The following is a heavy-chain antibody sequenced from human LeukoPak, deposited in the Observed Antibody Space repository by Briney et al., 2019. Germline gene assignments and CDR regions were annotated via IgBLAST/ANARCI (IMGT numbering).Heavy chain of an antibody. CDR3: ARDNSVGDIAWWFDP. Sequence: PSVKVSCKASGYSFTSHYMHWVRQAPGQGLEWMGLINPSGSSTLYAHKFQGRVTMTRDMSTTTDYMELSSLRSEDTAVYYCARDNSVGDIAWWFDPWGQGTLVTVSS. J-gene: IGHJ5*02. CDR1: GYSFTSHY. D-gene: IGHD3-16*02. V-gene: IGHV1-46*01. CDR2: INPSGSST.